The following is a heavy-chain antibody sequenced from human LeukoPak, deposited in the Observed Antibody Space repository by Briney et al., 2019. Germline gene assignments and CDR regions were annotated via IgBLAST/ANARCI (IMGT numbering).Heavy chain of an antibody. J-gene: IGHJ4*02. CDR3: AKELGDPDY. CDR2: ISYAGSNK. V-gene: IGHV3-30*18. Sequence: GGSLRLSCAASGFTFSSYGMRWVRQAPGKGLEWVAVISYAGSNKYYAESVKGRFTISRDNSKNTVYLQMNSLRAEDTAVYYCAKELGDPDYWGQGTLVTVSS. CDR1: GFTFSSYG. D-gene: IGHD1-26*01.